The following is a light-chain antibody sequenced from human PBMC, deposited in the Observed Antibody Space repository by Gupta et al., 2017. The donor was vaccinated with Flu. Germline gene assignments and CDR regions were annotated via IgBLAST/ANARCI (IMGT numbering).Light chain of an antibody. CDR3: QTWDTVIV. Sequence: QLMLTQSPSASASLGASVKLTCTLSGGHSTYAIAWHQQQAGKGPRFWRKVLSDGRHTKGDGIPDRFSAYRSGAERYLTISSLQSEDEGDYYCQTWDTVIVFGGGTKLTVL. V-gene: IGLV4-69*01. CDR1: GGHSTYA. J-gene: IGLJ3*02. CDR2: VLSDGRH.